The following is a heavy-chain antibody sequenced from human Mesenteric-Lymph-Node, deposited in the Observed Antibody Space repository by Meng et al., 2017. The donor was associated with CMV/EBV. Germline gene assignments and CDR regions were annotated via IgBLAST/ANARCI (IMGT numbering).Heavy chain of an antibody. CDR2: ISCDGSNQ. V-gene: IGHV3-30*04. D-gene: IGHD3-9*01. CDR3: ARDQSGVLTGWDRMNWFDP. Sequence: TSYASNWDRQAPGKGLEWVAVISCDGSNQYYADSVEGRFTISRDNSNNTLSLQMNSLRADDTAVYYCARDQSGVLTGWDRMNWFDPWGQGTLVTVSS. CDR1: TSYA. J-gene: IGHJ5*02.